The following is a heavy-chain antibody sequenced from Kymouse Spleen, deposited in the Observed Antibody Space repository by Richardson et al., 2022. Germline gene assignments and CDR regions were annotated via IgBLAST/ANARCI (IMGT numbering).Heavy chain of an antibody. V-gene: IGHV4-34*01. CDR2: INHSGST. D-gene: IGHD1-14*01,IGHD1-20*01,IGHD1-7*01. Sequence: QVQLQQWGAGLLKPSETLSLTCAVYGGSFSGYYWSWIRQPPGKGLEWIGEINHSGSTNYNPSLKSRVTISVDTSKNQFSLKLSSVTAADTAVYYCARGINWYFDLWGRGTLVTVSS. CDR1: GGSFSGYY. J-gene: IGHJ2*01. CDR3: ARGINWYFDL.